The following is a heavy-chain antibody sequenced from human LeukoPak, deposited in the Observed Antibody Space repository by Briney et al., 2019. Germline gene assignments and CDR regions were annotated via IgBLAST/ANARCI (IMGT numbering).Heavy chain of an antibody. CDR2: ISGSAGST. CDR3: AKGKGSSPSSIDW. CDR1: GFTFNTYA. V-gene: IGHV3-23*01. D-gene: IGHD2-15*01. J-gene: IGHJ4*02. Sequence: GGSLRLSCAASGFTFNTYAMSRVRQAPGKGLEWVSAISGSAGSTYYADSVKGRFTISRDNSKNILYLQIHSLRAEDTAVYYCAKGKGSSPSSIDWWGQGTLVTVSS.